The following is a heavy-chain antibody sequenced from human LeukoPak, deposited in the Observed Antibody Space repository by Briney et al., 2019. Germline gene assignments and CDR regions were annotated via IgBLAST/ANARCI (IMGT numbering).Heavy chain of an antibody. J-gene: IGHJ4*02. CDR2: FDPEDGET. Sequence: ASVKVSCKVSGYTLTELSMHWVRQAPGKGLEWMGGFDPEDGETIYAQKFQGRVTMTEDTSTDTAYMELSSLRSEDTAVYYCATDLGSMDSRTFDYWGQGTLVTVSS. V-gene: IGHV1-24*01. CDR3: ATDLGSMDSRTFDY. CDR1: GYTLTELS. D-gene: IGHD3-22*01.